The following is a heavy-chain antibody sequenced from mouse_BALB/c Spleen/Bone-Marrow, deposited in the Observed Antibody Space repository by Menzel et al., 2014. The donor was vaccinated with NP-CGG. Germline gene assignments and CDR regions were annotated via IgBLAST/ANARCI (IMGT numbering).Heavy chain of an antibody. CDR1: GFTFTDYY. Sequence: EVKVVESGGGLVQPGGSLRLSCATSGFTFTDYYMSWVRQPPGKALEWLGFIRNKANGYTTEYSASVKGRFTISRDNSLSILYLQMNTLRAEDSATYYCARPYYRCDGWYFDVWGAGTTVTVSS. CDR3: ARPYYRCDGWYFDV. D-gene: IGHD2-14*01. J-gene: IGHJ1*01. CDR2: IRNKANGYTT. V-gene: IGHV7-3*02.